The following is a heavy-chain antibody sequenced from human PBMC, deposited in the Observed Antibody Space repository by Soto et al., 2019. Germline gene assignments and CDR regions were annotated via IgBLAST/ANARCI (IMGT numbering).Heavy chain of an antibody. CDR3: AASAPPATNYYYAMDV. V-gene: IGHV4-61*01. D-gene: IGHD5-12*01. Sequence: TSETLSLTXTVSGGSVSSGSFYWSWIRRPPGKGLEWIGYFYDSGSTNYNPSLRSRVTMSVDTSKNQFSLKLSSVTAADTAVYYCAASAPPATNYYYAMDVWGQGTTVTVSS. CDR1: GGSVSSGSFY. CDR2: FYDSGST. J-gene: IGHJ6*02.